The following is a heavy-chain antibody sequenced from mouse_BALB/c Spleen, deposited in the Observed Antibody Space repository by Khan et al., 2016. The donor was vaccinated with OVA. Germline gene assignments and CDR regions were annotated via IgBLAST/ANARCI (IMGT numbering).Heavy chain of an antibody. D-gene: IGHD1-1*01. CDR1: GYSFTGYF. CDR2: INPHIGET. Sequence: EVKLLESGPELVKPGASVKISCKASGYSFTGYFMNWVMQSHGKRLEWIGRINPHIGETFYNQKIKDKATLTVDESTSTAHMELRSLASEDSAVYYCARKNGSDFDYWGQGTTLTVSA. J-gene: IGHJ2*01. CDR3: ARKNGSDFDY. V-gene: IGHV1-20*02.